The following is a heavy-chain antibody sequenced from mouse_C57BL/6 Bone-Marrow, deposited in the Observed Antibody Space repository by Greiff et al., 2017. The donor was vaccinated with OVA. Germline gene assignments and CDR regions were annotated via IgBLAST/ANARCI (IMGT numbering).Heavy chain of an antibody. D-gene: IGHD1-1*01. Sequence: VKLEESGGGLVQPGGSLKLSCAASGFTFSDYYMYWVRQTPEKRLEWVAYISNGGGSTYYPDTVKGRFTISRDNAKNTLYLQMSRLKSEDTAMYYCARPFYYGSSYESSAMDYWGQGTSVTVSS. J-gene: IGHJ4*01. CDR1: GFTFSDYY. CDR2: ISNGGGST. CDR3: ARPFYYGSSYESSAMDY. V-gene: IGHV5-12*01.